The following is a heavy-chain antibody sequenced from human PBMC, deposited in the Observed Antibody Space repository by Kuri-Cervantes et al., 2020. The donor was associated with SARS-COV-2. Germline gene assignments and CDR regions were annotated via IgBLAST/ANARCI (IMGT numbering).Heavy chain of an antibody. CDR3: AREVSSEQLVAFDY. CDR1: GYSISSGYY. D-gene: IGHD6-6*01. Sequence: SETLSLTCTVSGYSISSGYYWGWIRQPPGKGLEWIGEINHSGSTNYNPSLKSRVTISVDTSKNQFYLKLSSVTAADTAVYYCAREVSSEQLVAFDYWGQGTLVTVSS. V-gene: IGHV4-38-2*02. CDR2: INHSGST. J-gene: IGHJ4*02.